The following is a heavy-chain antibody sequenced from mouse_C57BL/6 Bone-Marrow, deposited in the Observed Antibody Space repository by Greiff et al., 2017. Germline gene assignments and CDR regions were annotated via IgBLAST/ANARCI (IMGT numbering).Heavy chain of an antibody. Sequence: VMLVESGGGLVKPGGSLKLSCAASGFTFSSYAMSWVRQTPEKRLEWVATISDGGSYTYSPDNVKGRFTISRDNAKNNLYLQMSHLKSEDTAMYYCARDRDGYYGFAYWGQGTLVTVSA. CDR1: GFTFSSYA. CDR3: ARDRDGYYGFAY. D-gene: IGHD2-3*01. V-gene: IGHV5-4*01. CDR2: ISDGGSYT. J-gene: IGHJ3*01.